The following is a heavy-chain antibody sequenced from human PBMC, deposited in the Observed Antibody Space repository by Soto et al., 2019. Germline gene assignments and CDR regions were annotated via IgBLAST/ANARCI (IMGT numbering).Heavy chain of an antibody. J-gene: IGHJ4*02. V-gene: IGHV3-11*01. CDR2: ISNSDYTT. CDR1: GITLSDNY. Sequence: QVHLVASGGGLVKPGGSLRLSCVASGITLSDNYMTWIRQAPGKGLEWLSYISNSDYTTYYADSVKGRFTISRDNAKNSLYLQLNGLRVEDTAVYYCASGKWSLDYWGQGILFTVSS. D-gene: IGHD2-8*01. CDR3: ASGKWSLDY.